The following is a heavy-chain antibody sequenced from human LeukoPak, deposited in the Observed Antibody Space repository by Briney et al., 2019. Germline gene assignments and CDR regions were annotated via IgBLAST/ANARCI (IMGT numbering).Heavy chain of an antibody. D-gene: IGHD6-13*01. CDR1: GFTVSSNY. Sequence: PGGSLRLSCAASGFTVSSNYMSWVRQAPGKGLEWVSVIYSGGSTYYADSVKGRFTISRDNSKNTLYLQMNSLRAEDTAVYYCARDPPGIAASVSGGWGQGTLVSVSS. V-gene: IGHV3-53*01. CDR2: IYSGGST. J-gene: IGHJ4*02. CDR3: ARDPPGIAASVSGG.